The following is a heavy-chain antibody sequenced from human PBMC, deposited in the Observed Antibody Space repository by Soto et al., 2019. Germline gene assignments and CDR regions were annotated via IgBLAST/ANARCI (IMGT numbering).Heavy chain of an antibody. V-gene: IGHV3-23*01. Sequence: EVQLLESGGGLVQPGGSLRLSCAASGFTFSSYAMSWVRQAPGKGLEWVSAISGSGGSTYYADSVKGRFTISRDNSKNTLFPEMNSVRAEDTAVYYCAKGPIGDGYCSGGSCYSDYWGQGTLVTVSS. CDR1: GFTFSSYA. CDR2: ISGSGGST. D-gene: IGHD2-15*01. J-gene: IGHJ4*02. CDR3: AKGPIGDGYCSGGSCYSDY.